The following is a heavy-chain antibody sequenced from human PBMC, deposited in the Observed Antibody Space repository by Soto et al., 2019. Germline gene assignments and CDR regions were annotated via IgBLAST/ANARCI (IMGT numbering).Heavy chain of an antibody. D-gene: IGHD6-6*01. J-gene: IGHJ6*02. V-gene: IGHV4-31*03. Sequence: QVQLQESGPGLVKPSQTLSLTCTVSGGSISSGGYYWNWIRQHPGKGMDWIGYNYYNGITYYNPYLKSRVSISLDTSKNQFPLTLSFVTAADTAVYYCARGSSIAGLYYGMDVWGQGTTVTVSS. CDR1: GGSISSGGYY. CDR3: ARGSSIAGLYYGMDV. CDR2: NYYNGIT.